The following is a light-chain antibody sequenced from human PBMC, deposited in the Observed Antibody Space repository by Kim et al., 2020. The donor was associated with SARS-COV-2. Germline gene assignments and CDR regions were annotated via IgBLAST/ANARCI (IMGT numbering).Light chain of an antibody. J-gene: IGKJ1*01. CDR3: QKYNAAPWT. CDR2: AAS. V-gene: IGKV1-27*01. CDR1: QYISNY. Sequence: ASVGDRVTITCRASQYISNYVVWYQQKPGKVPKVLIYAASALHSGVPSRFSGGGFGTDFTLTISSLQPEDVATYYCQKYNAAPWTFGQGTKVDIK.